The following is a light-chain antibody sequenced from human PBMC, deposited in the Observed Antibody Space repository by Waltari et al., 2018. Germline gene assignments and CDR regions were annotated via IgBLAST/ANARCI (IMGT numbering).Light chain of an antibody. CDR1: QSVLHSSNNRNY. J-gene: IGKJ4*01. CDR3: QQYYSTPPT. Sequence: DIVMTQSPDSLAVSLGERATINCKSSQSVLHSSNNRNYLAWYEQKPGQPPKLLISGASTREAGVPDRFSGSGSATDFTLTISSLQAEDVAVYYCQQYYSTPPTFGGGTKVEIK. CDR2: GAS. V-gene: IGKV4-1*01.